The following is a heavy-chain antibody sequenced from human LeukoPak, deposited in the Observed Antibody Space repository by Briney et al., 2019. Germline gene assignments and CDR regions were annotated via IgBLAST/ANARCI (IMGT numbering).Heavy chain of an antibody. CDR1: GYTFTGYY. Sequence: ASVKVSCKASGYTFTGYYMHWVRQAPGQGLEWIGRINPNSGGTNYAQKFQGRVTITRDTSISTAYMELSRLRSDDTAVYYCAREGPLGYYGMDVWGQGTTVTVSS. CDR3: AREGPLGYYGMDV. J-gene: IGHJ6*02. CDR2: INPNSGGT. V-gene: IGHV1-2*06. D-gene: IGHD6-13*01.